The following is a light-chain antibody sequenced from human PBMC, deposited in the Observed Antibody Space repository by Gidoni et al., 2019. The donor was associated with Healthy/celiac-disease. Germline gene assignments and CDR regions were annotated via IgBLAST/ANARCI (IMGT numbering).Light chain of an antibody. CDR2: GAS. V-gene: IGKV3-20*01. CDR3: QQYGSSPSWT. CDR1: QSVSSSY. Sequence: ELVLTQSPGTLSLSPGERATLSCRASQSVSSSYLAWNQQKPGQAPRLLIYGASSRATGIPDRFSGSGSGTDFTLTISRLEPEDFAVYYCQQYGSSPSWTFGQGTKVEIK. J-gene: IGKJ1*01.